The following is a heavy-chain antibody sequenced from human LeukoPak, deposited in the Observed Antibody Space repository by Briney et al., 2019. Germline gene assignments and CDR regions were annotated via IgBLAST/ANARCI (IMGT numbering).Heavy chain of an antibody. D-gene: IGHD3-22*01. CDR2: INSDGSST. Sequence: PGGSLRLSCAASGFTFSSHWMHWVRQDPGKGLVWVSRINSDGSSTNYADSVKGRFTISRDNAKNTLYLQMNSLRAEDTAVYYCAKDSLYYDRPRGFDYWGQGTLVTVSS. V-gene: IGHV3-74*01. CDR1: GFTFSSHW. J-gene: IGHJ4*02. CDR3: AKDSLYYDRPRGFDY.